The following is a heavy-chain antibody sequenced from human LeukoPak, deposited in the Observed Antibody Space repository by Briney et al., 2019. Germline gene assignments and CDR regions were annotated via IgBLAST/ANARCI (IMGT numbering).Heavy chain of an antibody. CDR2: IYPGDSDT. Sequence: GESLKISCKGSGYTFTSYWIGWVRQMPVKGLEWMGIIYPGDSDTRYSPSFQGQVTISADKSISTAYLQWSSLKASDTAMYYCARNFEGQVATSGNFDYWGQGTLVTVSS. CDR1: GYTFTSYW. J-gene: IGHJ4*02. D-gene: IGHD5-24*01. CDR3: ARNFEGQVATSGNFDY. V-gene: IGHV5-51*01.